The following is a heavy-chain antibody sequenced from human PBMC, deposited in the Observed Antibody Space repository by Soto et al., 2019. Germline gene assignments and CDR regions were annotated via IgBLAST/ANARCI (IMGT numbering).Heavy chain of an antibody. CDR2: IKQDGSEK. Sequence: EVHLVASGGALVQPGGSLRLSCAASGFTFSAYWMQWVRQAPGKGLEWVAIIKQDGSEKYYVDSVTGRFTISRDNAKNSLYLQMSSLRAEDTAMYYCVGSRGCLFDYWGQGTLVTVSS. CDR1: GFTFSAYW. CDR3: VGSRGCLFDY. V-gene: IGHV3-7*05. J-gene: IGHJ4*02. D-gene: IGHD6-19*01.